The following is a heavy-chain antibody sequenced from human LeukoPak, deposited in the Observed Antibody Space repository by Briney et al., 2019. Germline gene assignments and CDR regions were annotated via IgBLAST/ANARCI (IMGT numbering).Heavy chain of an antibody. J-gene: IGHJ4*02. V-gene: IGHV1-2*04. CDR1: GYTFTGYY. Sequence: ASVKVSCKASGYTFTGYYMRWVRQAPGQGLEWMGWINPNSGGTNYAQKFQGWVTMTRDTSISTAYMELSRLRSDDTAVYYCAREYGPIAAAGPRLFDYWGQGTLVTVSS. CDR2: INPNSGGT. D-gene: IGHD6-13*01. CDR3: AREYGPIAAAGPRLFDY.